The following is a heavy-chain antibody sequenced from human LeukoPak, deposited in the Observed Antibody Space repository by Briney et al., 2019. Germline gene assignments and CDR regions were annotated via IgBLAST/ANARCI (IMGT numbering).Heavy chain of an antibody. Sequence: PGGSLRLSCTTSGFTFGDSAMSWVRQGPGKGLEWVGFIRSKGYGGTIEYAASVKGRFIISRDDSKSIAYLQTNSLKTEDTAVYYCARIRSGNDLDYWGQGTLVTVSS. CDR3: ARIRSGNDLDY. J-gene: IGHJ4*02. CDR1: GFTFGDSA. V-gene: IGHV3-49*04. D-gene: IGHD3-10*01. CDR2: IRSKGYGGTI.